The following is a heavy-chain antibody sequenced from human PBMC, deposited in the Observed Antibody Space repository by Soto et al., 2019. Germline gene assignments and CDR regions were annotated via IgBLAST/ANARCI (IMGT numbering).Heavy chain of an antibody. CDR1: GFTFSNYA. D-gene: IGHD1-1*01. J-gene: IGHJ4*02. CDR3: AKDKGVFNWANSYCDY. CDR2: TSYDGNNE. Sequence: GGSLRLSCAASGFTFSNYAMHWVRQAPGKGLEWVALTSYDGNNEYYTASVKGRFTISRDNSKNTLFLQMNSPRPEDTAVYYCAKDKGVFNWANSYCDYWGKGALVTVSS. V-gene: IGHV3-30*18.